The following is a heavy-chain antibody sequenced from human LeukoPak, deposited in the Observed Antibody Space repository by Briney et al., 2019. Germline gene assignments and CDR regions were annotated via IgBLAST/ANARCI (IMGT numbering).Heavy chain of an antibody. Sequence: GGSLRLSCAASGFTFNSYWMSWVRQDPGKGVEWVANIKQDGSEKYYVDSVKGRFTISRDNAKNSLYLQMNSLRVEDTAVFYCARGQYSSSWYDYYYYYMDVWGKGTTVTVSS. CDR2: IKQDGSEK. CDR3: ARGQYSSSWYDYYYYYMDV. V-gene: IGHV3-7*01. CDR1: GFTFNSYW. J-gene: IGHJ6*03. D-gene: IGHD6-13*01.